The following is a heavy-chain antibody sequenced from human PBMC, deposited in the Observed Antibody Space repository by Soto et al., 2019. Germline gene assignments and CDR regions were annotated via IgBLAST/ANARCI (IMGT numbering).Heavy chain of an antibody. CDR1: GFTFSSYS. CDR2: ISSSSSTT. J-gene: IGHJ4*02. D-gene: IGHD3-9*01. CDR3: ARDSIFWLDY. Sequence: GGSLRLSCAASGFTFSSYSMNWVRQAPGKGLEWVSYISSSSSTTYYADSVKGRFTISRDNAKNSLYPQMNSLRAEDTAVYYCARDSIFWLDYWGQGTLVTVSS. V-gene: IGHV3-48*01.